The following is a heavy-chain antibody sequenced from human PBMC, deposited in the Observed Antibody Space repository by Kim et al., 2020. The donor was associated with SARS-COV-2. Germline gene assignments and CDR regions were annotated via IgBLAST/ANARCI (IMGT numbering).Heavy chain of an antibody. Sequence: GGSLRLSCAASGFTFSSYGMHWVRQAPGKGLEWVAVIWYDGSNKYYADSVKGRFTISRDNSKNTLYLQMNSLRAEDTAVYYCARATYYDYVWGSYRYDGSIDYWGQGTLVTVSS. J-gene: IGHJ4*02. D-gene: IGHD3-16*02. CDR2: IWYDGSNK. V-gene: IGHV3-33*01. CDR1: GFTFSSYG. CDR3: ARATYYDYVWGSYRYDGSIDY.